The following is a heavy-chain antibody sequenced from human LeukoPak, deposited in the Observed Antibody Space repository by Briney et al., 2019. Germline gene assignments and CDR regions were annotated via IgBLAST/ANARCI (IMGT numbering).Heavy chain of an antibody. CDR3: TRVRQQLDDNWFDP. D-gene: IGHD6-13*01. CDR2: IYYSGST. J-gene: IGHJ5*02. CDR1: GGSISSYY. Sequence: SETLSLTCTGSGGSISSYYWSWIRQPPGKGLEWIGYIYYSGSTNYNPSLKSRVTISVDTSKNQFSLKLSSVTAADTAVYYCTRVRQQLDDNWFDPWGQGTLVTVSS. V-gene: IGHV4-59*01.